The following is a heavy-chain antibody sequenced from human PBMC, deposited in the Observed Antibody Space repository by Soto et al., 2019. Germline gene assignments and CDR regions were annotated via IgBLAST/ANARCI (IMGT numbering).Heavy chain of an antibody. CDR1: GYTFTSYA. Sequence: QVQLVQSGAEVKKPGASVKVSCKASGYTFTSYAMHWVRQAPGQRLEWMGWINAGNGNTKYSQKFQGRVTITRDTSASTAYMELSSLRSEDTAVYFCARDDVMWAAAGTGHFDYWGLGTLVTVSS. J-gene: IGHJ4*02. V-gene: IGHV1-3*01. CDR3: ARDDVMWAAAGTGHFDY. D-gene: IGHD6-13*01. CDR2: INAGNGNT.